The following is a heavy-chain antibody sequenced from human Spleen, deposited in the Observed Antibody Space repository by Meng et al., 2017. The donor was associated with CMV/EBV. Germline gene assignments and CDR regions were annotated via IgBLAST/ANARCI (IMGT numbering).Heavy chain of an antibody. CDR3: ARGKGRSGPWDY. Sequence: QVPLQHGGAGLLKPSETLSLTCAVYGGSFSGYYWSWIRQPPGKGLEWIGEINHSGSTNYNPSLKSRVTISVDTSKNQFSLKLSSVTAADTAVYYCARGKGRSGPWDYWGQGTLVTVSS. CDR1: GGSFSGYY. CDR2: INHSGST. V-gene: IGHV4-34*01. D-gene: IGHD3-3*01. J-gene: IGHJ4*02.